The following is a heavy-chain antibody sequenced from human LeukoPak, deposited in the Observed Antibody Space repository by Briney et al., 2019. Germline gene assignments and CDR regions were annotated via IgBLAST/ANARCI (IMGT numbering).Heavy chain of an antibody. D-gene: IGHD5-12*01. CDR1: GGSISSYY. CDR3: AREGGVATTN. V-gene: IGHV4-4*07. Sequence: SETLSLTCTVSGGSISSYYWSWIRQPAGKGLGWIGRIYTSGSTNYNPSLKSRVTMSVDTSKNQFSLKLSSVTAADTAVYYCAREGGVATTNWGQGTLVTVSS. CDR2: IYTSGST. J-gene: IGHJ4*02.